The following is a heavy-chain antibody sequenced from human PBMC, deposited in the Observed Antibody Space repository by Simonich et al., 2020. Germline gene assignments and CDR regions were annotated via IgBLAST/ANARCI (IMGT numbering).Heavy chain of an antibody. CDR3: ARLGRASSLLEWFDP. CDR2: IYYSGST. V-gene: IGHV4-39*01. J-gene: IGHJ5*02. CDR1: GGSISSSSYY. D-gene: IGHD1-26*01. Sequence: QLQLQESGPGLVKPSETLSLTCTVSGGSISSSSYYWGWIRQPPGKGLEWIGSIYYSGSTYYNPSLKSRVTISVDTSKNQFSLKLSSVTAADMAVYYCARLGRASSLLEWFDPWGQGTLVTVSS.